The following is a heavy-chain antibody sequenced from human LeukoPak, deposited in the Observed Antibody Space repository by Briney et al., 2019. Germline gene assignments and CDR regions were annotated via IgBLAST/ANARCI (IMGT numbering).Heavy chain of an antibody. CDR2: IYYSGST. CDR1: GGSINNYW. CDR3: ARDIEWGGSRSGWSGGFEP. J-gene: IGHJ5*02. V-gene: IGHV4-59*01. Sequence: SETLSLTCSVSGGSINNYWWNWIRQPPGKGLEWIGYIYYSGSTNYNPSLKSRVTISVDTSKNQFSLKLSSVTAADTAVYYCARDIEWGGSRSGWSGGFEPWGQGTLVTVSS. D-gene: IGHD6-19*01.